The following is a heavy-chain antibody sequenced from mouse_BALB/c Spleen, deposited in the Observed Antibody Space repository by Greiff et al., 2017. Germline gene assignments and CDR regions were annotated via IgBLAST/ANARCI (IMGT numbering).Heavy chain of an antibody. J-gene: IGHJ2*01. CDR2: ISSGSSTI. Sequence: DVMLVESGGGLVQPGGSRKLSCAASGFTFSSFGMHWVRQAPEKGLEWVAYISSGSSTIYYADTVKGRFTISRDNPKNTLFLQMTSLRSEDTAMYYCARGLKGYYCDYWGQGTTLTVSS. CDR1: GFTFSSFG. V-gene: IGHV5-17*02. CDR3: ARGLKGYYCDY. D-gene: IGHD1-3*01.